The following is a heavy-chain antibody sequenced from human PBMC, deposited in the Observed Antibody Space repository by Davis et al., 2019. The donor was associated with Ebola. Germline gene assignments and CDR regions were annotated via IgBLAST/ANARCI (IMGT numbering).Heavy chain of an antibody. D-gene: IGHD3-3*01. CDR2: IYYSGST. V-gene: IGHV4-59*08. J-gene: IGHJ6*02. CDR1: GGSISSYY. CDR3: ARGAGRFSYYYGMDV. Sequence: MPSETLSLTCTVSGGSISSYYWSWIRQPPGKGLEWIGYIYYSGSTNYNPSLKSRVTISVDTSKNQFSLKLSSVTAADTAVYYCARGAGRFSYYYGMDVWGQGTTVTVSS.